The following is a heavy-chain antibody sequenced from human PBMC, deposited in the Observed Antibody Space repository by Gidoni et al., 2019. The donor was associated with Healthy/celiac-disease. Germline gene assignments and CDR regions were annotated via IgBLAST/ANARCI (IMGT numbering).Heavy chain of an antibody. D-gene: IGHD1-1*01. CDR2: IKSKTDGGTT. Sequence: EVQLVESGGGLVKPGGSLRLSCAASGFTFSNAWMSWVRQAPGKGLEWVGRIKSKTDGGTTDYAAPVKGRFTISRDDSKNTLYLQMNSLKTEDTAVYYCTTSDLPRQLRHSVLIYYYYGMDVWGQGTTVTVSS. V-gene: IGHV3-15*01. J-gene: IGHJ6*02. CDR3: TTSDLPRQLRHSVLIYYYYGMDV. CDR1: GFTFSNAW.